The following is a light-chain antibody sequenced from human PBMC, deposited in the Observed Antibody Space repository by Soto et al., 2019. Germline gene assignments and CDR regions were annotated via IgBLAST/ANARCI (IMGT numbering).Light chain of an antibody. CDR3: QQYDTYSRT. CDR2: DAS. V-gene: IGKV1-5*01. Sequence: DIQMTQSPSTLSASVGDRVTISCRASQTILNWLAWYQQKPGKAPKVLIFDASNLESGVPSRFSGSGSGTEFTLTITNLQPDDFATYYCQQYDTYSRTFGQGTKVEIK. J-gene: IGKJ1*01. CDR1: QTILNW.